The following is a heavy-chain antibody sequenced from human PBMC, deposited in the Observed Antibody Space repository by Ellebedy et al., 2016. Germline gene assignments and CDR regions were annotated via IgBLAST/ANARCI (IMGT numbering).Heavy chain of an antibody. D-gene: IGHD5-18*01. CDR2: IYYSGST. Sequence: SETLSLTCTVSGGSISSSSYYWGWIRQPPGKGLEWIGSIYYSGSTYYNPSLKSRVTISVDTSKNQFSLKLSSVTAADTAVYYCARAIYGYSYAYLYIWGQGTMVTVSS. CDR1: GGSISSSSYY. V-gene: IGHV4-39*07. CDR3: ARAIYGYSYAYLYI. J-gene: IGHJ3*02.